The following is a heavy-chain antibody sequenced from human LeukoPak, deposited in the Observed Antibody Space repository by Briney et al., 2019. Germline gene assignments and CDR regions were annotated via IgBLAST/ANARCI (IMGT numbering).Heavy chain of an antibody. J-gene: IGHJ4*02. D-gene: IGHD3-22*01. Sequence: PGGSLRLSCVASGFTFSTYSMNWVRQAPGKGLEWVSSISSSSNYTYYADSVKGRFTISRDNAKNSLYLQMNSLRAADTAVYYCAQNFYDSSGLYFDYWGQGTLVTVSS. CDR2: ISSSSNYT. CDR3: AQNFYDSSGLYFDY. V-gene: IGHV3-21*01. CDR1: GFTFSTYS.